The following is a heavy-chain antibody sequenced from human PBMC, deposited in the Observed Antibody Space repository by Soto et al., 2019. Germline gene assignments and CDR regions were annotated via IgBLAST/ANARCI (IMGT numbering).Heavy chain of an antibody. Sequence: EMQLVESGGGLVKPGGSLRLSCAASGFTFSSYSMNWVRQAPGKGLEWVSSISSSSSYIYYADSVKGRFTISRDNAKNSLYLQMNSLRAEDTAVYYCARYGVWTSYGMDVWGQGTTVTVSS. CDR2: ISSSSSYI. D-gene: IGHD3-16*01. J-gene: IGHJ6*02. V-gene: IGHV3-21*01. CDR3: ARYGVWTSYGMDV. CDR1: GFTFSSYS.